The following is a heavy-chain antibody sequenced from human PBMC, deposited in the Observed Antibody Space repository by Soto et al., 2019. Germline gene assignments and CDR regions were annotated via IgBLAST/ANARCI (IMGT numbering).Heavy chain of an antibody. D-gene: IGHD3-22*01. J-gene: IGHJ3*02. CDR3: ARNTYYYDSRYHFSADAFDI. V-gene: IGHV3-74*01. Sequence: EVQLVESGGGLVQPGGSLRLSCAASGFTSSSYWIHWVRQAPGKGLVWVSRISNDGSSTNYADSVKGRFTISRDNAKNTVYLQRNSLRAEDTAVYYCARNTYYYDSRYHFSADAFDIWGQGTMVTVSS. CDR1: GFTSSSYW. CDR2: ISNDGSST.